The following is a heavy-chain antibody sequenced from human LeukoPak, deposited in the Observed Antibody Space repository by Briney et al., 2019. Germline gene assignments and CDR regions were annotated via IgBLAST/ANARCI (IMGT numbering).Heavy chain of an antibody. V-gene: IGHV4-59*01. CDR2: MYYTGST. D-gene: IGHD3-3*02. CDR3: ARVSIVYGMYV. Sequence: PSETLSLTCSVSGGSISSDYWSWIRQPPGKGLEWIGYMYYTGSTNYNPSLKSRVTISLATSKTQFSLKLSSVTAADTAVYYCARVSIVYGMYVWGQGTTVTVSS. J-gene: IGHJ6*02. CDR1: GGSISSDY.